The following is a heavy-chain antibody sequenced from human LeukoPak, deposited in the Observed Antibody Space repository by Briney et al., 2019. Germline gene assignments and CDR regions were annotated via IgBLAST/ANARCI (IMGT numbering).Heavy chain of an antibody. D-gene: IGHD3-10*01. CDR3: TTQVFRWSQHSGTYYRAPGDY. CDR2: IKQDGSEK. V-gene: IGHV3-7*03. Sequence: GGSLRLSCAASGFTFSSYWMSWVRQAPGKGLEWVANIKQDGSEKYYVDSVKGRFTISRDNAKNSLYLQMNSLKTEDTAVYYCTTQVFRWSQHSGTYYRAPGDYWGQGTLVTVSS. CDR1: GFTFSSYW. J-gene: IGHJ4*02.